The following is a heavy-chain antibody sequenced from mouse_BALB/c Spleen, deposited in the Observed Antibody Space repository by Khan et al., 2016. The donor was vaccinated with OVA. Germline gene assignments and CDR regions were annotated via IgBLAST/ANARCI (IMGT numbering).Heavy chain of an antibody. V-gene: IGHV9-3-1*01. D-gene: IGHD2-10*01. CDR3: ARPPYFSYVLVY. J-gene: IGHJ4*01. CDR1: GYTITNYG. Sequence: QIQLVQSGPELKKPGETVKISCKASGYTITNYGMNWVKQAPGKGLKWMGWINTYTGKPTYADDFKGRFAFSLETSASPAYLQINTLKNEDTATYFSARPPYFSYVLVYWGQGTSVTVSS. CDR2: INTYTGKP.